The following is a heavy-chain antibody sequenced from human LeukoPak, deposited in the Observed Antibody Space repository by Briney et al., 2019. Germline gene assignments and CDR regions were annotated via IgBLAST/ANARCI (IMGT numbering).Heavy chain of an antibody. V-gene: IGHV1-18*01. J-gene: IGHJ6*02. CDR3: ARALQLVVPSIVSPTYYYYGMDV. D-gene: IGHD2-2*01. CDR1: GYTFTTYG. Sequence: ASVKVSCKASGYTFTTYGINWVRQAPGQGLEWIGWISTHNGNTNYAQKVQGRVTMTTAASTSTAYMELRSLRSDDTAVYFCARALQLVVPSIVSPTYYYYGMDVWGQGTTVTVSS. CDR2: ISTHNGNT.